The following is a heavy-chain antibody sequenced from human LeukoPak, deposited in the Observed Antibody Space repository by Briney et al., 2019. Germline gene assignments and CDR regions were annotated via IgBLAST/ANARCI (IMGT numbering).Heavy chain of an antibody. CDR3: AKGLSTRGDFDY. CDR1: GFTFDDYA. J-gene: IGHJ4*02. Sequence: PGGSLRLSCAASGFTFDDYAMHWVRQAPGKGLEWVSGISWNSGDKGYADSVKGRFTISRDNAKNSLYLQMNSLRAEDTALYYCAKGLSTRGDFDYWGQGTLVTVSS. V-gene: IGHV3-9*01. CDR2: ISWNSGDK. D-gene: IGHD3-10*01.